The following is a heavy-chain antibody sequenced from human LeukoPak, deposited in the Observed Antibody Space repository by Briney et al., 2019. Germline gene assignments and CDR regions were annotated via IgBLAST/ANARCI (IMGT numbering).Heavy chain of an antibody. Sequence: SETLSLTCAVYGGSFSGYYWSWIRQPPGKGLKWIGEINHSGSTNYNPPLKSRVTISVDTSKNQFSLNLTSVTAADTAVYYCARGPRVESYSSGWYVNYWGQGTLVTVSS. D-gene: IGHD6-19*01. CDR1: GGSFSGYY. V-gene: IGHV4-34*01. CDR2: INHSGST. CDR3: ARGPRVESYSSGWYVNY. J-gene: IGHJ4*02.